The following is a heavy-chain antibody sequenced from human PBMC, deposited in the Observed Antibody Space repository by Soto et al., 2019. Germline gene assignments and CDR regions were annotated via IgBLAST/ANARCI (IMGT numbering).Heavy chain of an antibody. J-gene: IGHJ3*02. CDR3: AYRYCSSTSCYDAFDI. V-gene: IGHV2-5*02. CDR2: IYWDDDK. Sequence: SGPTLVNPTQTLTLTCTFSGFSLSTSGVGVGWIRQPPGKALEWLALIYWDDDKRYSPSLKSRLTITKDNSKNQVVLTMTNMDPVDTATYYFAYRYCSSTSCYDAFDIWGQGTMVTVSS. D-gene: IGHD2-2*01. CDR1: GFSLSTSGVG.